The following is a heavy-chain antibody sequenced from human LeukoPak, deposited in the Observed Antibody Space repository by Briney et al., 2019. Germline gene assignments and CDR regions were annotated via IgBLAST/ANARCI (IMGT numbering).Heavy chain of an antibody. CDR3: AFGTAYYDSSGYYHPFDY. CDR1: GYTFTSYY. D-gene: IGHD3-22*01. J-gene: IGHJ4*02. Sequence: GASVKVSCKASGYTFTSYYMHWVRQAPGQGLEWMGIINPSGGSTSYAQKFQGRVTMTRDTSTSTVYMELSSLRSEDTAVYYCAFGTAYYDSSGYYHPFDYWGQGTLVTVSS. V-gene: IGHV1-46*01. CDR2: INPSGGST.